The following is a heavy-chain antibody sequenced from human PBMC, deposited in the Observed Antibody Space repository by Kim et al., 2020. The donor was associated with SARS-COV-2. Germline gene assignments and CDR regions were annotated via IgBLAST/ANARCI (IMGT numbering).Heavy chain of an antibody. CDR2: VYRGGFT. CDR3: ARGEVSGSYAFDI. CDR1: GFTVSSNY. V-gene: IGHV3-53*01. J-gene: IGHJ3*02. D-gene: IGHD1-26*01. Sequence: GGSLRLSCAASGFTVSSNYMSWVRQAPGKGLEWVSVVYRGGFTYYADSVKGRFTISRDNSKNTLYLQMNSLRAEDTAAYYCARGEVSGSYAFDIWGRGTMLTVSS.